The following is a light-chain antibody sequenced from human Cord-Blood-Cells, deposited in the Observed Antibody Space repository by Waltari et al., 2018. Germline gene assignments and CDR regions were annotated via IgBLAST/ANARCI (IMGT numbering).Light chain of an antibody. CDR2: DVS. V-gene: IGLV2-11*01. Sequence: QSALTQPRSVSGSPGQSVTISCTGTSSDVGGYNYVSWYQQHSGKAPKLMIYDVSKRPSGLPDRFSGSKSGKTASLTTSGLQADDEADYYCCSYAGSYTWVFGGGTKLTVL. J-gene: IGLJ3*02. CDR3: CSYAGSYTWV. CDR1: SSDVGGYNY.